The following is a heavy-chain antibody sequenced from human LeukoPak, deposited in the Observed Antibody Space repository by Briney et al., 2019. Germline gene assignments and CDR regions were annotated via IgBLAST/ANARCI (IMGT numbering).Heavy chain of an antibody. J-gene: IGHJ4*02. CDR1: GGTFSSYA. Sequence: ASVKVSCKASGGTFSSYAISWVRQAPGQGLEWMGWINVVNDNTKLSQKFQGRVTITSDTSASTAYMEMSSLRFDDTAVYYCARAPLTTYPWWGQGTLVTVSS. CDR2: INVVNDNT. D-gene: IGHD2/OR15-2a*01. V-gene: IGHV1-3*01. CDR3: ARAPLTTYPW.